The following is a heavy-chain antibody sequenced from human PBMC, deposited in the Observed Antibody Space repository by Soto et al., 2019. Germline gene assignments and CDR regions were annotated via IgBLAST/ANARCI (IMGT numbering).Heavy chain of an antibody. CDR1: GYPFSDNQ. Sequence: ASVKVSCKASGYPFSDNQIHWLRRAPGQGLEWMGRINPKSDDTNYAQKFQGRVTMTRDTSIDTAYLELTGLTSDDTATYYCARKHSLDYIWWGLDPWRQGTLVPVSS. J-gene: IGHJ5*02. CDR3: ARKHSLDYIWWGLDP. D-gene: IGHD4-4*01. V-gene: IGHV1-2*02. CDR2: INPKSDDT.